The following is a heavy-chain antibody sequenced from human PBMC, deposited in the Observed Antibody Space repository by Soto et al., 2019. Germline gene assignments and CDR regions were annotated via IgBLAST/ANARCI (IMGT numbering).Heavy chain of an antibody. CDR3: TTGYGSDWYG. V-gene: IGHV3-15*01. CDR2: AKRKAAGGAI. J-gene: IGHJ4*02. CDR1: GFTLDSAW. D-gene: IGHD6-19*01. Sequence: EGYLVESGGGLVKPGGSLRLSCTASGFTLDSAWINWVRQAPGKGLEWVAQAKRKAAGGAIDYAAPVKGRFIISRDDAKNMAYLQMNSLKIEDTALYYCTTGYGSDWYGWGQGTLVTVSS.